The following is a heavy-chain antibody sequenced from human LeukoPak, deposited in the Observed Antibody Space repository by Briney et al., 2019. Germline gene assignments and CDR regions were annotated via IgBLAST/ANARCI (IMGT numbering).Heavy chain of an antibody. CDR1: GFTVSGYM. D-gene: IGHD2-21*02. Sequence: PGGSLRLSCAASGFTVSGYMMNWVRQAPGKGLEWVSSISSSSSNIYYADSVKGRFTISRDNAKNSLYLQMNSLRAEDTGVYYCAREEVTAIQIYSHYYGMDVWGQGTTVTVSS. CDR3: AREEVTAIQIYSHYYGMDV. V-gene: IGHV3-21*01. J-gene: IGHJ6*02. CDR2: ISSSSSNI.